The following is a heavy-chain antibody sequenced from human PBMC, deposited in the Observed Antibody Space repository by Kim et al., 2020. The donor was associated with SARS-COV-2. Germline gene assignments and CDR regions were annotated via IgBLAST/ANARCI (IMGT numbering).Heavy chain of an antibody. D-gene: IGHD5-18*01. J-gene: IGHJ4*02. CDR3: ASVDTAF. V-gene: IGHV3-33*01. CDR2: GSNK. Sequence: GSNKYYADSVKGRFTISRDNSKNTLYLQMNSLRAEDTAVYYCASVDTAFWGQGTLVTVSS.